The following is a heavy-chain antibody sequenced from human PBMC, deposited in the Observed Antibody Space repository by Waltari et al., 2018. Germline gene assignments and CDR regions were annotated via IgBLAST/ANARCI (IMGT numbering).Heavy chain of an antibody. D-gene: IGHD5-12*01. CDR2: IIPILGIA. CDR1: GGTFSSYA. CDR3: AREGYNGYNPPLGFDP. J-gene: IGHJ5*02. Sequence: QVQLVQSGAEVKKPGSSVKVSCKASGGTFSSYAISWVRQAPGQGLEWMGRIIPILGIANYAQKFQGRVTITADKSTSTAYMELSSLRSEDTAVYYCAREGYNGYNPPLGFDPWGQGTLVTVSS. V-gene: IGHV1-69*04.